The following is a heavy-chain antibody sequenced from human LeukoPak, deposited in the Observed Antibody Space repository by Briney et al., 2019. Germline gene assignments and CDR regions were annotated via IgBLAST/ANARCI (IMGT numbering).Heavy chain of an antibody. CDR1: GFTFSGFS. CDR2: IKQDGSER. V-gene: IGHV3-7*01. CDR3: ARAGSHWHYVY. J-gene: IGHJ4*02. Sequence: GGSLRLSCAASGFTFSGFSMSWVRQSPTKGLEWVANIKQDGSERYYVDSVKGRFTISRDNAKNSLTLQMNNLRVEDTAVYYCARAGSHWHYVYWGQGTVVTVSS. D-gene: IGHD3-10*01.